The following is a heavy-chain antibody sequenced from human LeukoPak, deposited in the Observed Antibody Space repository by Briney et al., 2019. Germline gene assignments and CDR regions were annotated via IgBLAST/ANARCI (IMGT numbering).Heavy chain of an antibody. CDR1: GYTFTSYG. CDR2: ISAYNGNA. Sequence: ASVKVSCKASGYTFTSYGISWVRQAPGQGLEWMGWISAYNGNANYAQELQGRVTMTTDTSTSTAYMELRSLRSDDTAVYYCARVTVGATKGAFDIWGQGTMVTVSS. J-gene: IGHJ3*02. V-gene: IGHV1-18*01. D-gene: IGHD1-26*01. CDR3: ARVTVGATKGAFDI.